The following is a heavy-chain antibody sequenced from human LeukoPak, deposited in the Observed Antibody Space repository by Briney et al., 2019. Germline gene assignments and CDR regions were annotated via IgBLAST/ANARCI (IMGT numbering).Heavy chain of an antibody. CDR2: ISGGGGST. V-gene: IGHV3-23*01. D-gene: IGHD3-9*01. Sequence: GASLRLSCAASGFTLSSYAMSWVRQAPGKGLEWVSAISGGGGSTYYADSVKGRFTISRDNSKNTLYLQMNSLRAEDTAVYYCAKNRAGYNWYFDLWGRGTLVTVSS. CDR3: AKNRAGYNWYFDL. CDR1: GFTLSSYA. J-gene: IGHJ2*01.